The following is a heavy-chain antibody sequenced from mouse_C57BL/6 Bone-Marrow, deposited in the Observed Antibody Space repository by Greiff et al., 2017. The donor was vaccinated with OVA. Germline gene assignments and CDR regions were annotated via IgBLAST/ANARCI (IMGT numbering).Heavy chain of an antibody. J-gene: IGHJ3*01. D-gene: IGHD2-2*01. CDR1: GFNIKDDY. Sequence: EVMLVESGAELVRPGASVKLSCTASGFNIKDDYMHWVKQRPEQGLEWIGWIDPENGDTEYASQFQGKATITADTSSNTAYLQLSSLTSEDTAVYYCTTRGYDSETAWFADWGQGTLVTVSA. CDR3: TTRGYDSETAWFAD. CDR2: IDPENGDT. V-gene: IGHV14-4*01.